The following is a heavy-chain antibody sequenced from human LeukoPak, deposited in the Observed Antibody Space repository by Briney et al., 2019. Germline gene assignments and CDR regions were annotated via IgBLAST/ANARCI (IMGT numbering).Heavy chain of an antibody. Sequence: GASVKVSRKASGYTFTDYYFHWVRQVPGQGLECMGWINPNTGGTNYPQKFQGRVTMTRDTAISTAYMELTSLRSDDTAVYYCARDLGATTGAPWYYFDNWGQGTLVTVPS. CDR3: ARDLGATTGAPWYYFDN. D-gene: IGHD1-26*01. CDR1: GYTFTDYY. CDR2: INPNTGGT. V-gene: IGHV1-2*02. J-gene: IGHJ4*01.